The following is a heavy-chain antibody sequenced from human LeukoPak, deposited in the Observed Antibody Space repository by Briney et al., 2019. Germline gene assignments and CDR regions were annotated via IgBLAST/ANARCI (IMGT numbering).Heavy chain of an antibody. V-gene: IGHV1-69*06. CDR3: AFDVWGSYRYARLGY. CDR2: IIPIFGTA. CDR1: GGTFSSYA. Sequence: SVKVSCKASGGTFSSYAISWVRQAPGQGLEWMGGIIPIFGTANYAQKFQGRVTITADKSTSTAYMELSSLRSGDTAVYYCAFDVWGSYRYARLGYWGQGTLVTVSS. J-gene: IGHJ4*02. D-gene: IGHD3-16*02.